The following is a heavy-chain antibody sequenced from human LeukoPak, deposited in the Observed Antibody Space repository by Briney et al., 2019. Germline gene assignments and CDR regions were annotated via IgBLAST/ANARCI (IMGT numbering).Heavy chain of an antibody. V-gene: IGHV3-64*01. CDR2: ISSNGGST. D-gene: IGHD4-17*01. CDR3: ARGPTVTTT. Sequence: GGSLRLSCAASGFTFSSYAMHWVRQAPGKGLEYVSAISSNGGSTYYANSVKGRFTISRDNSKNTLYLQMGSLRAEDMAVYYCARGPTVTTTWGQGTLVTVSS. CDR1: GFTFSSYA. J-gene: IGHJ4*02.